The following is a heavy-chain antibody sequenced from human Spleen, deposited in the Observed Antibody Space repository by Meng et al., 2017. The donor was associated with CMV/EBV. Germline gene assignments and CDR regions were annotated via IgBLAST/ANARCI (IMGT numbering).Heavy chain of an antibody. CDR3: AREIGLRFLEWPYYFDY. V-gene: IGHV4-34*01. Sequence: SETLSLTCAVYGGSFSGYYWSWIRQPPGKGLEWIGEINHSGSTNYNPSLKSRVTISVDTSKNQFSLKLSSVTAADTAVYYCAREIGLRFLEWPYYFDYWGQGTLVTVSS. CDR1: GGSFSGYY. J-gene: IGHJ4*02. CDR2: INHSGST. D-gene: IGHD3-3*01.